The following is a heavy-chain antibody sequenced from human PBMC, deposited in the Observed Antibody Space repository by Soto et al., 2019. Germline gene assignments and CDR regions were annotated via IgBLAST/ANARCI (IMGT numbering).Heavy chain of an antibody. CDR3: ARDLPGYDSSGPFDY. V-gene: IGHV3-30-3*01. D-gene: IGHD3-22*01. CDR2: ISYDGSNK. Sequence: GGSLRLSCAASGFTFSSYAMHWVRQAPGKGLEWVAVISYDGSNKYYADSVKGRFTISRDNSKNTLYLQMNSLRAEDTAVYYCARDLPGYDSSGPFDYWGQGTLVTVSS. CDR1: GFTFSSYA. J-gene: IGHJ4*02.